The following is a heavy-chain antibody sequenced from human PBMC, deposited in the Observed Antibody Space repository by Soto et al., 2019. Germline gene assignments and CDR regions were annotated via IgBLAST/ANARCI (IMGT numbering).Heavy chain of an antibody. CDR3: ARSDQYYDFWSGNQNYFDY. J-gene: IGHJ4*02. D-gene: IGHD3-3*01. CDR2: ISYDGSNK. Sequence: QVQLVESGGGVVQPGRSLRLSCAASGFTFSSYAMHWVRQAPGKGLEWVAVISYDGSNKYYADSVKGRFTISRDNSKNTLYLQMNSLRAEDTAVYYCARSDQYYDFWSGNQNYFDYWGQGTLVTVSS. CDR1: GFTFSSYA. V-gene: IGHV3-30-3*01.